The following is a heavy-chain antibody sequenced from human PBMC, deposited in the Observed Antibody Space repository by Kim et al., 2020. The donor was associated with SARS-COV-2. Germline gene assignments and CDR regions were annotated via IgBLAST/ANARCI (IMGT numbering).Heavy chain of an antibody. D-gene: IGHD3-10*01. Sequence: SETLSLTCTVSGGSISTDGYYWSWIRQPPGKGLECIGYIYYSGSTYYNPSLQSRLTISVDTSKNQFSLKLTSVAAADTAVYYCARRYVSGRHPRYVGWFDSWGQGTLATASS. V-gene: IGHV4-30-4*01. CDR1: GGSISTDGYY. J-gene: IGHJ5*01. CDR2: IYYSGST. CDR3: ARRYVSGRHPRYVGWFDS.